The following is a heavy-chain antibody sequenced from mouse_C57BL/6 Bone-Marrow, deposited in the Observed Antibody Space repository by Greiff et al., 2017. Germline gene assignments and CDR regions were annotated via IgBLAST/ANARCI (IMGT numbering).Heavy chain of an antibody. CDR3: ARGESVVATGAMDY. D-gene: IGHD1-1*01. Sequence: EVMLVESGGGLVKPGGSLKLSCAASGFTFSDYGMHWVRQAPEKGLEWVAYISSGSSTIYYADTVKGRFTISRDNAKNTLFLQMTSLRSEDTAMYYCARGESVVATGAMDYWGQGTSVTVSS. J-gene: IGHJ4*01. V-gene: IGHV5-17*01. CDR2: ISSGSSTI. CDR1: GFTFSDYG.